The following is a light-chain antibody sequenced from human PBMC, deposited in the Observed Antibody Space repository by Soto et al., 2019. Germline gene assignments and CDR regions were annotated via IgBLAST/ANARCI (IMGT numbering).Light chain of an antibody. J-gene: IGLJ1*01. CDR3: SSLTTSFTYV. CDR2: EVS. V-gene: IGLV2-14*02. Sequence: QSALTQPASVSGSPGQSITISCTGTSSDVGSYNLVSWYQQHPGKAPKLLLSEVSNRPSGVSDRFSGSKSGNTASLTISGLQAEDEADYYCSSLTTSFTYVFGTGTKVTVL. CDR1: SSDVGSYNL.